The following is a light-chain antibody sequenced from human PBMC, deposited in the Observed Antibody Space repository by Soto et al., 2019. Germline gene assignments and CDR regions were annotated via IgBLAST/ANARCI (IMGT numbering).Light chain of an antibody. J-gene: IGKJ2*01. CDR3: QQSYSTPYT. Sequence: DIQLTQSPSSLSASVGDRVTITCRASQSISTYLNWYQQKPGKAPELLIYAASSLQSGVPSMYSGSGSGADFTLTISSLQPEEFATYYCQQSYSTPYTFGQGTKLEIK. CDR2: AAS. V-gene: IGKV1-39*01. CDR1: QSISTY.